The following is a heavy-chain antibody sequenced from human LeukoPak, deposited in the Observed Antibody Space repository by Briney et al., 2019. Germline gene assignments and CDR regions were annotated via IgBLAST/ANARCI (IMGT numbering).Heavy chain of an antibody. D-gene: IGHD3-10*01. CDR2: IKQDGSER. V-gene: IGHV3-7*03. J-gene: IGHJ4*02. Sequence: GGSLRLSCAASGFTFSSYWMSWVRQAPGKGLEWVANIKQDGSERYYVDSVKGRFTTSRDNAKNSLYLQMNSLRAEDTAVYYCARVRIVWFGSEIYYFDYWGQGTLVTVSS. CDR3: ARVRIVWFGSEIYYFDY. CDR1: GFTFSSYW.